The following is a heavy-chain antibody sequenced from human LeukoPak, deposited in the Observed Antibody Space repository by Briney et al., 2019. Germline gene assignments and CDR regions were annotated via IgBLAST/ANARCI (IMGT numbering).Heavy chain of an antibody. CDR2: IIPIFGIA. J-gene: IGHJ5*02. CDR3: ARGHCSGGSCYRAPQRPNWFDP. CDR1: GGTFSSYA. D-gene: IGHD2-15*01. Sequence: SVKVSCKPSGGTFSSYAISWVRQAPGQGLEWMGRIIPIFGIANYAQKFQGRVTITADKSTSTAYMELSSLRSEDTAVYYCARGHCSGGSCYRAPQRPNWFDPWGQGTLVTVSS. V-gene: IGHV1-69*04.